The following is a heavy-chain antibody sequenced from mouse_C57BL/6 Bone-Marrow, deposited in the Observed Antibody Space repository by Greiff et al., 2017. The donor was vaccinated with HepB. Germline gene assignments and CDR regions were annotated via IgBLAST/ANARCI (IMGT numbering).Heavy chain of an antibody. V-gene: IGHV5-12*01. CDR2: ISNGGGST. CDR1: GFTFSDYY. CDR3: ARHQYGNYSLFAY. Sequence: EVQVVESGGGLVQPGGSLKLSCAASGFTFSDYYMYWVRQTPEKRLEWVAYISNGGGSTYYPDTVKGRFTISRDNAKNTLYLQMSRLKSEDTAMYYCARHQYGNYSLFAYWGQGTLVTVSA. J-gene: IGHJ3*01. D-gene: IGHD2-1*01.